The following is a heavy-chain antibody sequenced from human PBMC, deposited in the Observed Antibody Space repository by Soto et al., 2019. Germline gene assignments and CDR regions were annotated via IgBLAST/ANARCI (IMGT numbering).Heavy chain of an antibody. CDR1: GYTFTSYG. V-gene: IGHV1-18*01. J-gene: IGHJ4*02. CDR2: TSAYNGNT. Sequence: VASVKVSCKASGYTFTSYGISWVRQAPGQGLEWMGWTSAYNGNTNYAQKLQGRVTMTTDASTSTAYMELRSLRSDDTAVYYCARASERAARHSGVRNPFGYWGQGTLVPVSS. CDR3: ARASERAARHSGVRNPFGY. D-gene: IGHD6-6*01.